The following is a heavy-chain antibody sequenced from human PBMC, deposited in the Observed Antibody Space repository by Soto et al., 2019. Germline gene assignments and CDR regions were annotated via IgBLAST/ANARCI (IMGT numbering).Heavy chain of an antibody. CDR3: AREGYCSSTSCSKGGWFDP. Sequence: ASVKVSCKASGYTFTGYYMHWVRQAPGQGLEWMGWINPNSGGTNYAQKIQGWVTMTRDTSISTAYMELSRLRSDDTAVYYCAREGYCSSTSCSKGGWFDPWGQGTLVTVSS. V-gene: IGHV1-2*04. CDR2: INPNSGGT. D-gene: IGHD2-2*01. CDR1: GYTFTGYY. J-gene: IGHJ5*02.